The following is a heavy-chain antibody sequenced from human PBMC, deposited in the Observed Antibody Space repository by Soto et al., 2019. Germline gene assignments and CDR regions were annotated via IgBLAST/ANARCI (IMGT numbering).Heavy chain of an antibody. V-gene: IGHV4-59*01. CDR3: ARGTRALITSFFAY. CDR2: VHDSGST. CDR1: GDAISNYY. D-gene: IGHD1-20*01. J-gene: IGHJ4*02. Sequence: SETLSLTCSVSGDAISNYYWSWIRQTPGKGLEWIGCVHDSGSTDYNPSLKGRVTMSLHTSKSQFSLNLSSVTAADSATYYCARGTRALITSFFAYWGQGIPVTAPQ.